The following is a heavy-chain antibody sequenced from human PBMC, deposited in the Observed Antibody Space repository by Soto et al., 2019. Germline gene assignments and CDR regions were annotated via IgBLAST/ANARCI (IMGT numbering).Heavy chain of an antibody. D-gene: IGHD6-13*01. V-gene: IGHV1-69*04. CDR2: IIPILGIA. Sequence: GASVKVSCKASGGTFSSYTISWVRQAPGQGLEWMGRIIPILGIANYAQKFQGRVTITADKSTSTAYMELSSLRSEDTAVYYCARDNPLAAAGPRRNWFDPWGQGTLVTVSS. CDR3: ARDNPLAAAGPRRNWFDP. J-gene: IGHJ5*02. CDR1: GGTFSSYT.